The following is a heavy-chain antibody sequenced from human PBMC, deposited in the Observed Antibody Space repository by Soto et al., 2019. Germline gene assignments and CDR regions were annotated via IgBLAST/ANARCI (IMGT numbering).Heavy chain of an antibody. V-gene: IGHV6-1*01. Sequence: SQTLSLTCAISGDSVSSSSVTWNWIRQSPSRGLEWLGRTYYRSKWYNDYAESVKSRITINPDTSKNQFSLHLNSVTPEDTAVDYCVRLIGNSWFDCWAQGTLVTVSS. CDR2: TYYRSKWYN. D-gene: IGHD1-26*01. CDR1: GDSVSSSSVT. J-gene: IGHJ5*01. CDR3: VRLIGNSWFDC.